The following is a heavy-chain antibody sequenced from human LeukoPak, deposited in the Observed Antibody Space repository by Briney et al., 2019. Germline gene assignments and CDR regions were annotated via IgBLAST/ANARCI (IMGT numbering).Heavy chain of an antibody. Sequence: GGSLRLSCAASGFTFSSYSMNWARQAPGRGLEWVSSISSSSSYIYYADSVKGRYTISRDNAKNSLYLQMNSLRAEDTAVYYCARGSMGSGWYVPQDYWGQGTLVTVSS. CDR1: GFTFSSYS. CDR2: ISSSSSYI. D-gene: IGHD6-19*01. J-gene: IGHJ4*02. V-gene: IGHV3-21*01. CDR3: ARGSMGSGWYVPQDY.